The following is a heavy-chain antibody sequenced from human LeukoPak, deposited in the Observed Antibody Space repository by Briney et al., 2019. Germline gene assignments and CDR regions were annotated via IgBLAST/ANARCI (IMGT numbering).Heavy chain of an antibody. D-gene: IGHD1-26*01. CDR2: FDPEDGET. V-gene: IGHV1-24*01. Sequence: ASVKVSCKVSGYTLTELSMHRVRQAPGQGLEWMGGFDPEDGETIYAQKFQGRVTMTEDTSTDTAYMELSSLRSEDTAVYYCATDQVSGSYYGGGGYWGQGTLVTVSS. CDR3: ATDQVSGSYYGGGGY. J-gene: IGHJ4*02. CDR1: GYTLTELS.